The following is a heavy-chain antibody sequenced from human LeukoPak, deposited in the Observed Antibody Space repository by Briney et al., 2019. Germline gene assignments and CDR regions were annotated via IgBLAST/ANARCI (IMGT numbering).Heavy chain of an antibody. CDR1: GXXFXSYA. CDR2: ISYDGSNK. V-gene: IGHV3-30*01. D-gene: IGHD5-24*01. CDR3: AMKAIGWWFDP. Sequence: AAXGXXFXSYAMHXVRQAPGKGIEWGAVISYDGSNKYYADSVKGRFPISRHNSKTTLYLQMNSLTAEDTAVYYCAMKAIGWWFDPWGQGTLVTVSS. J-gene: IGHJ5*02.